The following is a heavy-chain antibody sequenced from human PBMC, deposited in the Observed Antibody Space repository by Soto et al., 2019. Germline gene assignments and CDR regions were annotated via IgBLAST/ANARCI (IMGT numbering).Heavy chain of an antibody. CDR3: AREGLTGTIGLYYYYGMDV. CDR1: GGSISSYY. J-gene: IGHJ6*02. Sequence: QVQLQESGPGLVKPSETLSLTCTVSGGSISSYYWSWIRQPPGKGLEWIGYIYYSGSTNYNPSLKSRVTISVDTSKSLFSLKLSSVPAADTAVYYCAREGLTGTIGLYYYYGMDVWGQGTTVTVSS. V-gene: IGHV4-59*01. D-gene: IGHD1-7*01. CDR2: IYYSGST.